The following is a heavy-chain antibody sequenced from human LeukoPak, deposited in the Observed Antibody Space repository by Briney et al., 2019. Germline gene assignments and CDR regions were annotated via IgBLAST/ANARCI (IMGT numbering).Heavy chain of an antibody. Sequence: PGGSLRLSCAASGFTFSSYAMSWVRQAPGKGLEWVSAISGSGGSTYYADSVKGRFTISRDNSKNTLYLQMNSLRAEDTAVYYCAKDLTTYSSSAYYFDYWGRGTLVTVSS. V-gene: IGHV3-23*01. D-gene: IGHD6-6*01. CDR3: AKDLTTYSSSAYYFDY. J-gene: IGHJ4*02. CDR1: GFTFSSYA. CDR2: ISGSGGST.